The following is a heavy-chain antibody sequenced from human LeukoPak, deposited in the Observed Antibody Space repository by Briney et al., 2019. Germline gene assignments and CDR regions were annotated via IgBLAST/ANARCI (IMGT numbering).Heavy chain of an antibody. CDR3: ARSWAAAPDY. CDR2: INHSGST. V-gene: IGHV4-34*01. D-gene: IGHD2-2*01. J-gene: IGHJ4*02. Sequence: SETLSLTCAVYGGSFSGYYWSWIRQPPGKGLEWIGEINHSGSTNYNPSLKSRVTISVDTSKNQFSLKLSSVTAADTAVYYCARSWAAAPDYWGQGTLVTVSS. CDR1: GGSFSGYY.